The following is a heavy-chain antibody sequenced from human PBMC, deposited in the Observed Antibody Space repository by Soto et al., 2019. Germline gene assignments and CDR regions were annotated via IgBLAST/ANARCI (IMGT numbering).Heavy chain of an antibody. J-gene: IGHJ6*02. CDR1: GYSFTSYW. V-gene: IGHV5-51*01. D-gene: IGHD3-3*01. Sequence: VESLKISCKGSGYSFTSYWIGWVRQMPGKGLEWMGIIYPGDSDTRYSPSFQGQVTISADKSISTAYLQWSSLKASDTAMYYCARHPRDFWSGPDYYGMDVWGQGTTVTVSS. CDR3: ARHPRDFWSGPDYYGMDV. CDR2: IYPGDSDT.